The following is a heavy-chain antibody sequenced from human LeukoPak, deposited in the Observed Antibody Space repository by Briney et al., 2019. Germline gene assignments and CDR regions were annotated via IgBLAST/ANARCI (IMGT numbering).Heavy chain of an antibody. J-gene: IGHJ4*02. CDR2: ICYSVNT. CDR1: GGSISDYY. V-gene: IGHV4-59*08. CDR3: ARQAVVILNPFDY. D-gene: IGHD3-22*01. Sequence: SETLSLTCTVSGGSISDYYWSWIRQPPGKGLEWIGYICYSVNTNYNPSLKSRVTISVDTSKNQFSLKLSSVTAADTAVYYCARQAVVILNPFDYWGQGTLVTVSS.